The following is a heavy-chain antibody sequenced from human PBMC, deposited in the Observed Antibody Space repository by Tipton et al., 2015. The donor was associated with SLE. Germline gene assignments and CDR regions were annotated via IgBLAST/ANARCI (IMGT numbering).Heavy chain of an antibody. CDR1: GGSLTTGTYY. V-gene: IGHV4-61*09. CDR3: ARAPRIALAGTYYYYYGLDV. J-gene: IGHJ6*02. Sequence: PSLTCTVSGGSLTTGTYYWTWIRQPAGKGLDWIGHIYTSGSTNYNPSLKSRVTISVDTSTNHFSLKLSSVTAADTAVYYCARAPRIALAGTYYYYYGLDVWGQGTTVTVSS. D-gene: IGHD6-19*01. CDR2: IYTSGST.